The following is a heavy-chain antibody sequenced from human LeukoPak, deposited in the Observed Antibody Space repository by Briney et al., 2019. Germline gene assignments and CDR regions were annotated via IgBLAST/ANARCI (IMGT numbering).Heavy chain of an antibody. CDR3: AKVPHYYDSSGLWYFDY. V-gene: IGHV3-23*01. Sequence: GGSLRLSCAASGFTFSSYAMSWVRQAPGKGLEWVSGISGSGGSTYYADSVKGRFTISRDNSKNTLYLQMNSLRAEDTAVYYCAKVPHYYDSSGLWYFDYWGQGTLVTVSS. J-gene: IGHJ4*02. CDR2: ISGSGGST. D-gene: IGHD3-22*01. CDR1: GFTFSSYA.